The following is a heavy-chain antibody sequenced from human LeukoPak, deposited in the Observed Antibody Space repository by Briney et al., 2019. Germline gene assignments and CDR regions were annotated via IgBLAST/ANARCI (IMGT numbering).Heavy chain of an antibody. CDR3: AKSLVVVTATPGTSFDY. D-gene: IGHD2-21*02. CDR1: GFTFSSYG. CDR2: IRYDGSNK. V-gene: IGHV3-30*02. Sequence: GGSLRLSCAASGFTFSSYGMHWVRQAPGKGLEWVAFIRYDGSNKYYADSVKGRFTISRDNSKNTLYLQMNSLRAEDTAVYYCAKSLVVVTATPGTSFDYWGQGTLVTVSS. J-gene: IGHJ4*02.